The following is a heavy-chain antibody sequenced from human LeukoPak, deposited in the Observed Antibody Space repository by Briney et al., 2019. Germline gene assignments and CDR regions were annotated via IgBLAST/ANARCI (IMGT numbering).Heavy chain of an antibody. V-gene: IGHV4-38-2*01. CDR2: IYQSGGT. CDR3: TRYNYGHYYFDY. Sequence: PSETLSLTCAVSGYSISSGYHWGWIRPPPGKELEWIGSIYQSGGTFYNPSLKSRVTFSVDTSKNQFSLKLSSVTAADTAVYYCTRYNYGHYYFDYWGQGTLVTVSS. D-gene: IGHD5-18*01. J-gene: IGHJ4*02. CDR1: GYSISSGYH.